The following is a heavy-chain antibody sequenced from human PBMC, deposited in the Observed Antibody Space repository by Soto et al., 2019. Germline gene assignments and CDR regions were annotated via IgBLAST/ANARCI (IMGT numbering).Heavy chain of an antibody. Sequence: QVQVVESGGGVVQPGRSLRPSCVASGFSFSHYGMQWVRQAPGKGLEWVAVISYDGSHKYYGESVTGRFTISRDNSKNTLYLQMNSLRPDDTALYFCARDREREQLGYYGVDVWGQGTTDAVSS. V-gene: IGHV3-30*03. J-gene: IGHJ6*02. CDR2: ISYDGSHK. CDR3: ARDREREQLGYYGVDV. D-gene: IGHD6-13*01. CDR1: GFSFSHYG.